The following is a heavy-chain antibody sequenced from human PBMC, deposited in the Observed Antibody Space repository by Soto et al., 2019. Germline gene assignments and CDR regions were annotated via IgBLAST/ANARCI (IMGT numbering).Heavy chain of an antibody. D-gene: IGHD3-10*01. Sequence: QVQLVQSGAEVKKPGSSVKVSCKASGGTFSSYTISWVRQAPGQGLEWMGRIIPILGIANYAQKFQGRVTITADKSTSTAYMELSRLRSEDTAVYYCARGLYGSGDYYYGMDVWGQGTTVTVSS. CDR3: ARGLYGSGDYYYGMDV. J-gene: IGHJ6*02. CDR1: GGTFSSYT. CDR2: IIPILGIA. V-gene: IGHV1-69*02.